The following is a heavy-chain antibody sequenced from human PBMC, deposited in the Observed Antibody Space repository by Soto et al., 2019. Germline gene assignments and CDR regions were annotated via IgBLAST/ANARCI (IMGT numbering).Heavy chain of an antibody. D-gene: IGHD6-13*01. CDR3: ARDRERDGAAAGTGAFDI. J-gene: IGHJ3*02. Sequence: GESLKISCAASGFTFSSYWMSWVRQAPGKGLEWVANIKQDGSEKYYVDSVKGRFTISRDNAKNSLYLQMNSLRAEDTAVYYCARDRERDGAAAGTGAFDIWGQGTMVTVSS. CDR1: GFTFSSYW. CDR2: IKQDGSEK. V-gene: IGHV3-7*03.